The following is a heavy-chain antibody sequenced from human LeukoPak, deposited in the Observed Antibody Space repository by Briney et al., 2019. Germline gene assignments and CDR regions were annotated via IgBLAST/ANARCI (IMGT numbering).Heavy chain of an antibody. D-gene: IGHD5-18*01. CDR1: GFNFNDNF. Sequence: GGSLRPSCTAPGFNFNDNFMGWIGQAPGKGLKWISYISSKGHTIHYSDHVKGRFSIARDHPQKALYLQMSSLRVEDTAVYYCVRGGYGWTFDFWGQGTLVSVSS. V-gene: IGHV3-11*01. J-gene: IGHJ4*02. CDR3: VRGGYGWTFDF. CDR2: ISSKGHTI.